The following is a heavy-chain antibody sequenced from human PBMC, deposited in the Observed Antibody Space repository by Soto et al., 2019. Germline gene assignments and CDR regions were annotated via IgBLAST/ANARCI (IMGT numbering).Heavy chain of an antibody. J-gene: IGHJ4*02. V-gene: IGHV3-30*18. CDR1: GFTFSSYG. Sequence: QVQLVESVGGVVQPGRSLRLSCAASGFTFSSYGMHWVRQAPGKGLEWVAVISYDGSNKYYADSVKDRFTISRDNSKNTLDLHMNSLRAEDTAVYYCAKEYGSSSLSPDFDYWGQGTLVTVSS. CDR3: AKEYGSSSLSPDFDY. D-gene: IGHD6-13*01. CDR2: ISYDGSNK.